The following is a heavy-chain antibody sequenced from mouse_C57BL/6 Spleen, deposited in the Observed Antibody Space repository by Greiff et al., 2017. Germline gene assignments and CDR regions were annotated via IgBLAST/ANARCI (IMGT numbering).Heavy chain of an antibody. Sequence: EVTLVESGGGLVKPGGSLKLSCAASGYTFSSYAMSWVRQTPEKRLEWVATISDGGSYSYYPDNVKGRFTISRDNAKNNLYLQMSHLKSEDTARYYCAREKGMITSYYFDYWGQGTTLTVSS. J-gene: IGHJ2*01. CDR1: GYTFSSYA. D-gene: IGHD2-4*01. CDR3: AREKGMITSYYFDY. CDR2: ISDGGSYS. V-gene: IGHV5-4*01.